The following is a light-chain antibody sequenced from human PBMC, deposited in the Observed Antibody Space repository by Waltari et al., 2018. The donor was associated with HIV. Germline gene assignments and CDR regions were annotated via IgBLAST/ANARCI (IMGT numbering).Light chain of an antibody. CDR3: QSADSSGTYAV. Sequence: SYDLTQPPSVSVSPGQTARITCSGDALPKQDAYWYQQKLGQAPVLVIYKDSERPSGIPERFSGSSSGTTVTLTISRVQAEDEADYYCQSADSSGTYAVFGGGTQLTVL. J-gene: IGLJ7*01. V-gene: IGLV3-25*03. CDR2: KDS. CDR1: ALPKQD.